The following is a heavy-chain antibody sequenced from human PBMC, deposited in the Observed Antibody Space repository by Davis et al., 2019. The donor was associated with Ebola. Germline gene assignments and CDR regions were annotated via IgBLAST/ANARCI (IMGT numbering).Heavy chain of an antibody. Sequence: SETLSLTCTVSGGSISSYYWSWIRQPPGKGLEWIGYIYYSGSTNYNPSLKSRVTISVDTSKNQFSLKLSSVTAADTAVYYCACTPYYDFWSGYNKAMVNVYYYYGMDVWGQGTTVTVSS. V-gene: IGHV4-59*08. CDR3: ACTPYYDFWSGYNKAMVNVYYYYGMDV. J-gene: IGHJ6*02. CDR2: IYYSGST. CDR1: GGSISSYY. D-gene: IGHD3-3*01.